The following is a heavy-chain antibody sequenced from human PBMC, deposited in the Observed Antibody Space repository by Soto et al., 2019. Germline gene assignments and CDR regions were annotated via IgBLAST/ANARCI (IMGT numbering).Heavy chain of an antibody. Sequence: SETLSLTCTVSGGSISSGGYYWSWIRQHPGKGLEWIGYIYYSGSTYYKPSLKSRVTISVDTSKNQFSLKLSSVTAADTAVYYCARLAIDYFDYWGQGTLVTVSS. CDR1: GGSISSGGYY. J-gene: IGHJ4*02. CDR3: ARLAIDYFDY. V-gene: IGHV4-31*03. CDR2: IYYSGST.